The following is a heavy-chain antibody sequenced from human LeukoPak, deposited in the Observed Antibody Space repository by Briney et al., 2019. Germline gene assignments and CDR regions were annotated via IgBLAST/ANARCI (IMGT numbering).Heavy chain of an antibody. Sequence: GGSLRLSCAASGFTFSIYTMNWVRQAPGKGLEWVSSISSSNSYIYYADSVKGRFTISRDNAKNTLYLQMNSLRPEDTAVYYCARAKYEAVAGISPFDYWGQGTLVTVSS. V-gene: IGHV3-21*01. J-gene: IGHJ4*02. CDR1: GFTFSIYT. CDR2: ISSSNSYI. CDR3: ARAKYEAVAGISPFDY. D-gene: IGHD6-19*01.